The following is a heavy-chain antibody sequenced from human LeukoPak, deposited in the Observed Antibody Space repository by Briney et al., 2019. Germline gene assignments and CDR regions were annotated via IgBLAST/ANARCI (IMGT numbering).Heavy chain of an antibody. V-gene: IGHV1-69*02. CDR3: AVAYCGGDCYSARY. D-gene: IGHD2-21*02. CDR1: GYTFTGYY. CDR2: IIPILGIA. J-gene: IGHJ4*02. Sequence: SVKVSCKASGYTFTGYYMHWVRQAPGQGLEWMGRIIPILGIANYAQKFQGRVTITADKSTSTAYMELSSLRSEDTAVYYCAVAYCGGDCYSARYWGQGTLVTVSS.